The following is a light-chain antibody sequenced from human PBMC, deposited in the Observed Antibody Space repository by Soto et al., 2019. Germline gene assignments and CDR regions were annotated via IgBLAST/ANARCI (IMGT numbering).Light chain of an antibody. CDR2: DAS. CDR3: QQRSNWPLT. CDR1: QSVSRY. J-gene: IGKJ4*01. Sequence: DIVFTQSTDTHSLSPGENAAHCCRASQSVSRYLAWYQQKPGQTPRLLIYDASNRAAGIPARFSGSGSGTDFTLTISSLEPEDFAVYYCQQRSNWPLTFGGGTKVDIK. V-gene: IGKV3-11*01.